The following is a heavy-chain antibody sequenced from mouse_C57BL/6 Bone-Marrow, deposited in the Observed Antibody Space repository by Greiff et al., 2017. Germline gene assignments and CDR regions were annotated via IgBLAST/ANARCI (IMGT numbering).Heavy chain of an antibody. CDR2: ISSGGDYI. D-gene: IGHD6-2*01. CDR1: GFTFSSYA. J-gene: IGHJ4*01. Sequence: DVQLVESGEGLVKPGGSLKLSCAASGFTFSSYAMSWVRQTPEKRLEWVAYISSGGDYISYADTVKGRFPISRDTASNTLYLQMSSLKSEDTAMYYCTKSRISARDYWGQGTSVTVSS. V-gene: IGHV5-9-1*02. CDR3: TKSRISARDY.